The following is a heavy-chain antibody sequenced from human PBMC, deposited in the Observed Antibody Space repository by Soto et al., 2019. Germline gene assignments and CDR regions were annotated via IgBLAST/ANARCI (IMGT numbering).Heavy chain of an antibody. Sequence: SETLSLTCAFYCGSFIGYYWSWIRQPPGKGLEWIGEINHSGSTNYNPSLKSRVTISVDTSKNQFSLKLSSVTAADTAVYYCARGHNWFDPWGQGTLVTVSS. J-gene: IGHJ5*02. CDR1: CGSFIGYY. CDR2: INHSGST. CDR3: ARGHNWFDP. V-gene: IGHV4-34*01.